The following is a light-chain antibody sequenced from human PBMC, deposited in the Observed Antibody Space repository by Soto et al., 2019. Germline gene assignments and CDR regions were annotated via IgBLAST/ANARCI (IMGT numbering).Light chain of an antibody. Sequence: EMVLTQSPGTLSLSPGERATLSCRASQSVSSSYLAWYQQKPGQAPRLLIYDASSRATGVPHRFSGSGSGTDFTLTISRLEPEDFAVYYCQHYDSSLWTFGQGTKLEF. CDR3: QHYDSSLWT. CDR1: QSVSSSY. V-gene: IGKV3-20*01. CDR2: DAS. J-gene: IGKJ1*01.